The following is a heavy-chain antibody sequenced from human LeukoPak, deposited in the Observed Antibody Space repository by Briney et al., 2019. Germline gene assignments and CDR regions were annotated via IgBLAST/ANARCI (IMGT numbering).Heavy chain of an antibody. J-gene: IGHJ4*02. CDR3: ARHVTYYYDSSGQRGAYYFDY. D-gene: IGHD3-22*01. CDR1: AGSISNYY. V-gene: IGHV4-59*08. Sequence: SETLSLTCTVSAGSISNYYWSWIRQPPGKGLEWIGYIYYSGSTNYNPSLKSRVTISVDTSKNQFSLKLSSVTAADTAVYYCARHVTYYYDSSGQRGAYYFDYWGQGTLVTVSS. CDR2: IYYSGST.